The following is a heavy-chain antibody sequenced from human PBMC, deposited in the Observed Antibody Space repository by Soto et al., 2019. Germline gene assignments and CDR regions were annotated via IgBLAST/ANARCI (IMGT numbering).Heavy chain of an antibody. CDR1: GGSISSYY. D-gene: IGHD5-18*01. CDR2: IYYSGST. Sequence: QVQLQESGPGLVKPSETLSLTCTVSGGSISSYYWSWIRQPPGKGLEWIGYIYYSGSTNYNPSLKSRVTIAVDTSKNQFSLKLSSVTAADTAVYYCARGVEVEMATANYYYSGMDVWGQGTTGTVSS. J-gene: IGHJ6*02. CDR3: ARGVEVEMATANYYYSGMDV. V-gene: IGHV4-59*01.